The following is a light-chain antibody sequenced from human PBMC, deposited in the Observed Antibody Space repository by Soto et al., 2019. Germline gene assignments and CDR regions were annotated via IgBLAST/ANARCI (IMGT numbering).Light chain of an antibody. CDR3: LQDHNYPRT. CDR2: TAS. CDR1: QDIRNE. J-gene: IGKJ1*01. V-gene: IGKV1-6*01. Sequence: AIQMTQSPSSLSASVGDRVTITCRASQDIRNELGWYQQKPGKAPKVLIYTASSLQSGVPSRFRGSGSGTDFTLTISSLQPEDFATYYCLQDHNYPRTFGQGTKVEIK.